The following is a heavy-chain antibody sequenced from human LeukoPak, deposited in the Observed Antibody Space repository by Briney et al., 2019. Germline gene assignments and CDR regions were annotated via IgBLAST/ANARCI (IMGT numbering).Heavy chain of an antibody. V-gene: IGHV1-46*01. Sequence: KPGASVTVSCKASGYTFTSYYMHWVRQAPGQGLEWMGIINPSGGSTSYAQKFQGRVTMTRDMSTSTVYMELSSLRSEDTAVYYCARDPSGGRAGIAAAGPNWYFDLWGRGTLVTVSS. D-gene: IGHD6-13*01. J-gene: IGHJ2*01. CDR3: ARDPSGGRAGIAAAGPNWYFDL. CDR1: GYTFTSYY. CDR2: INPSGGST.